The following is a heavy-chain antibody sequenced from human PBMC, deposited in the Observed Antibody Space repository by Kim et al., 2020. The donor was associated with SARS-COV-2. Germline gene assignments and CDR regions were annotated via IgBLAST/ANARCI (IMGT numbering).Heavy chain of an antibody. CDR2: IYYSGST. CDR3: ARGRHLRFLEWFNYGMDA. CDR1: GGSISSYY. J-gene: IGHJ6*01. Sequence: SETLSLTCTVSGGSISSYYWSWIRQPPGKGLEWIGYIYYSGSTNYNPSLKSRVTISVDTSKNQFSLKLSSVTAADTAVYYCARGRHLRFLEWFNYGMDA. D-gene: IGHD3-3*01. V-gene: IGHV4-59*08.